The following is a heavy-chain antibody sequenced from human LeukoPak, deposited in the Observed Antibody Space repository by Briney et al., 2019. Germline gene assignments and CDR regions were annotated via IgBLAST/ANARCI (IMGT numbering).Heavy chain of an antibody. J-gene: IGHJ6*02. V-gene: IGHV1-58*02. D-gene: IGHD3-9*01. CDR2: IVVGSGNT. CDR3: AAEVGILTGYYHYGMDV. Sequence: GASVKVSCKASGFTFTSSAMQWVRQARGQRLEWIGWIVVGSGNTNYAQKFQERVTITRDMSTSTAYMELSSQRSEDTAVYYCAAEVGILTGYYHYGMDVWGQGTTVTVSS. CDR1: GFTFTSSA.